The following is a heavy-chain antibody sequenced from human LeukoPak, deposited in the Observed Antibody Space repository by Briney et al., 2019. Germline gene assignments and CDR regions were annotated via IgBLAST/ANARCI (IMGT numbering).Heavy chain of an antibody. D-gene: IGHD2-2*01. Sequence: GGSLRLSCAASGFTFSSYAMSWVRQAPGKGLEWVSGISGSGGSTYYADSVKGRFTISRDNPKDTLYLQMNSLRAEDTAVYYCAKDRCASCLDAFDIWGQGTMVTVSS. J-gene: IGHJ3*02. V-gene: IGHV3-23*01. CDR2: ISGSGGST. CDR3: AKDRCASCLDAFDI. CDR1: GFTFSSYA.